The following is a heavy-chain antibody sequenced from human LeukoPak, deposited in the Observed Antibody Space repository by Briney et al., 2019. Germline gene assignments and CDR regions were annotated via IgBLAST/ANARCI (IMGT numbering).Heavy chain of an antibody. V-gene: IGHV1-18*01. D-gene: IGHD2-2*01. CDR3: ARVVTPRYCSTPSCYWKGWFDP. Sequence: ASVKVSCKASGYTFTSYGIIWVRQAPGQGLEWMGWISTYNGNTNYAQKIQGRVTMTTDTSTSTAYMELRSLRSEDTAVYYCARVVTPRYCSTPSCYWKGWFDPWGQGTLVTVSS. J-gene: IGHJ5*02. CDR2: ISTYNGNT. CDR1: GYTFTSYG.